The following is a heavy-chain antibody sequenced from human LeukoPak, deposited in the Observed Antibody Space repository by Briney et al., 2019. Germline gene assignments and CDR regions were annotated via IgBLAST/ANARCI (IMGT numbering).Heavy chain of an antibody. J-gene: IGHJ5*02. Sequence: GGSLRLSCAASGFTFSSYAMSWVRQAPGKGLEWVSAISGSGGSTYYADSVKGRFTISRDNSKNTLYLQMNSLRAEDTAVYYCANWPQNHIAAAGNHWGQGTLVTVSS. V-gene: IGHV3-23*01. D-gene: IGHD6-13*01. CDR1: GFTFSSYA. CDR3: ANWPQNHIAAAGNH. CDR2: ISGSGGST.